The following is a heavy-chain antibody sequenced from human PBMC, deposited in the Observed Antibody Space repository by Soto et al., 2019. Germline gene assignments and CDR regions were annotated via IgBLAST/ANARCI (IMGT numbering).Heavy chain of an antibody. CDR1: GFTFSDAW. V-gene: IGHV3-23*04. J-gene: IGHJ6*02. D-gene: IGHD6-13*01. CDR2: ISGSGGST. Sequence: EVQLVESGGGLVKPGGSLSLSCAASGFTFSDAWMGWVRQAPGKGLEWVSAISGSGGSTYYADSVKGRFTISRDNSKNTLYLQMNSLRAEDTAVYYCAKDRYSSSWCWGQGTTVTVSS. CDR3: AKDRYSSSWC.